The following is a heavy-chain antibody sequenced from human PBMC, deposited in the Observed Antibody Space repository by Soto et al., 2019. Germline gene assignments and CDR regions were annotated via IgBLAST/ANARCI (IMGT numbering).Heavy chain of an antibody. CDR3: ASRRAGNDF. Sequence: EVQLVESGGGLVKPGGSLRLSCAASGFTFSSSYMTWVRQAPGKGLECVANIKQDGSEKNYVDSVRGRFTISRDNVKNSVFLQMNDLRVDDTAVYYCASRRAGNDFWGQGALVTVSS. V-gene: IGHV3-7*03. CDR2: IKQDGSEK. J-gene: IGHJ4*02. CDR1: GFTFSSSY.